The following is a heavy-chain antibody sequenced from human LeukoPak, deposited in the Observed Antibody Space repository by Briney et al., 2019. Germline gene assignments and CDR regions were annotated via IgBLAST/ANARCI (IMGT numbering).Heavy chain of an antibody. V-gene: IGHV3-23*01. D-gene: IGHD3-22*01. J-gene: IGHJ4*02. CDR2: ISGTGGST. CDR1: GITLSNYG. Sequence: GGSLRLSCRVSGITLSNYGMSWVRQAPGKGLEWVAGISGTGGSTNYADSVKGRFTISRDNPKNTLYLQMTSLRAEDTAVYFCAKRGVVIRVILVGFHKEAYYFDSWGQGALVTVSS. CDR3: AKRGVVIRVILVGFHKEAYYFDS.